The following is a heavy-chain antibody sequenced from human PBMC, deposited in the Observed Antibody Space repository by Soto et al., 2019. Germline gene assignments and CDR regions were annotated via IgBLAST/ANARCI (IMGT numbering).Heavy chain of an antibody. V-gene: IGHV1-46*03. CDR3: ARDYYDSSGYDRDDLDY. CDR2: INPSGGST. J-gene: IGHJ4*02. Sequence: ASVKVSCKSSGYTFTTYSMDWVRQAPGQGLEWMGIINPSGGSTSYAQKFQGRVTMTRDTSTSTVYMELSSLRSEDTAVYYCARDYYDSSGYDRDDLDYWGQGTLVTVSS. D-gene: IGHD3-22*01. CDR1: GYTFTTYS.